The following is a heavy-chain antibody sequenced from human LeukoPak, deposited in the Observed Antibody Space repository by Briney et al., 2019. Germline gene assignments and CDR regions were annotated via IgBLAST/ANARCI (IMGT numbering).Heavy chain of an antibody. Sequence: SETLSLTCTVSGGSISSNNYYWVWIRQPPGKGLEWIGSIYYSGSTYYNPSLKSRVTISVDTSKNQFSLKLSSVTAADTAVYYCASSGYSYGYRFDYWGQGTLVTVSS. CDR1: GGSISSNNYY. J-gene: IGHJ4*02. D-gene: IGHD5-18*01. CDR3: ASSGYSYGYRFDY. CDR2: IYYSGST. V-gene: IGHV4-39*07.